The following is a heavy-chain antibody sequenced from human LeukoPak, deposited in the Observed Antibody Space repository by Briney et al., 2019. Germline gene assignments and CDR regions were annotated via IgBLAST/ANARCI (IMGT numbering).Heavy chain of an antibody. CDR2: MNPNSGIT. D-gene: IGHD3-22*01. J-gene: IGHJ3*02. Sequence: ASVKVSCKASGYTFTSYDINWVRQATGQGLEWMGWMNPNSGITGYAQKFQGRVTISRNTSISTAYMELSSLRAEDTAVYYCAKTGNYYDSSGQFPDITVFRVHAFDIWGQGTMVTVSS. V-gene: IGHV1-8*03. CDR3: AKTGNYYDSSGQFPDITVFRVHAFDI. CDR1: GYTFTSYD.